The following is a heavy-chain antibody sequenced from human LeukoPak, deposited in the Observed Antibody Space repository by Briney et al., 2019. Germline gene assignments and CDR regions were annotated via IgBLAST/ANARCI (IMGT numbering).Heavy chain of an antibody. CDR1: GGSISSSSYY. Sequence: SETLSLTCTVSGGSISSSSYYWGWIRQPPGKGLEWIGSIYYSGSTYYNPSLKSRVTISVDTSKNQFSLKLSSVTAADTAVYHCARPFFIAAAGLVENAFDIWGQGTMVTVSS. CDR3: ARPFFIAAAGLVENAFDI. V-gene: IGHV4-39*01. D-gene: IGHD6-13*01. CDR2: IYYSGST. J-gene: IGHJ3*02.